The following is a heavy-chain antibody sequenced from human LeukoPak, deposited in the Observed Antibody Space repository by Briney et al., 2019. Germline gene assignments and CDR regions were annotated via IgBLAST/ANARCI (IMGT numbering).Heavy chain of an antibody. J-gene: IGHJ5*02. D-gene: IGHD2-15*01. V-gene: IGHV3-74*01. CDR2: NNDDGSDT. Sequence: GGSLRLSCAASGFTFKLYWMHWVRQVPGKRPVWVSRNNDDGSDTIYADSVRGRFTISRDDAKNTVYLQMNNLRAEDTAVYYCVRGGPSTWSWGQGTLVTVSS. CDR3: VRGGPSTWS. CDR1: GFTFKLYW.